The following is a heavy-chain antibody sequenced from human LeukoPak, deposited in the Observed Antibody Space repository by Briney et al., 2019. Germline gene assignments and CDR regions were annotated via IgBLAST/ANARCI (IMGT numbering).Heavy chain of an antibody. CDR1: GYIFTSYW. CDR3: ARRGPGSSTPFDP. D-gene: IGHD2-2*01. CDR2: IYPGDSDT. J-gene: IGHJ5*02. V-gene: IGHV5-51*01. Sequence: PGASLKISCKGSGYIFTSYWIGWVRPLPGKGLEWMGIIYPGDSDTRYSPSFQGQVTISADKSISTAYLQWSSLKASDTAMYYCARRGPGSSTPFDPWGQGTLVTVSS.